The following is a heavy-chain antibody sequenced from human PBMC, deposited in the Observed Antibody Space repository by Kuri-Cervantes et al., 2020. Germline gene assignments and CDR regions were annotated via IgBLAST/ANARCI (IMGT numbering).Heavy chain of an antibody. D-gene: IGHD6-25*01. CDR1: GFTFSSYG. J-gene: IGHJ4*02. Sequence: GESLKISCAASGFTFSSYGMHWVRQAPGKGPEWMGGFDPELGETIYAQKFQGRVTMTEDTSTDTAYMELSSLRSEDTALYYCATDSGSGHYWGQGTLVTVSS. V-gene: IGHV1-24*01. CDR3: ATDSGSGHY. CDR2: FDPELGET.